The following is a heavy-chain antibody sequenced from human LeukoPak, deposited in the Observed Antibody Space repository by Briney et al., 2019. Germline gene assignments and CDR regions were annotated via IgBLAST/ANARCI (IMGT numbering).Heavy chain of an antibody. CDR2: MYSGDST. J-gene: IGHJ5*02. D-gene: IGHD5-18*01. CDR1: GFTVRSNY. CDR3: ARADGYSSWFVH. V-gene: IGHV3-53*01. Sequence: GGSLRLSCAASGFTVRSNYMSWVRQAPGKGLEWVSVMYSGDSTYYDDSVKGRFTISRDNSKNTLDLQMNGLRAEDTAVYYCARADGYSSWFVHWGQGTLVTVSS.